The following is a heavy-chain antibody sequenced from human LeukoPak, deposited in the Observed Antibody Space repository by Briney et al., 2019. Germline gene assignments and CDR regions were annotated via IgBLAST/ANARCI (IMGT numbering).Heavy chain of an antibody. CDR3: ARHEPSSSWLTFDY. D-gene: IGHD6-13*01. CDR1: GGSISSSSYY. V-gene: IGHV4-39*01. J-gene: IGHJ4*02. CDR2: IYYSGTT. Sequence: PSETLSLTCTVSGGSISSSSYYWGWIRQPPGKGLEWIGSIYYSGTTYYNPSLKSRVTLSVDTSKNQFSLKLSSVTAADTAVYYCARHEPSSSWLTFDYWGQGTLVTVSP.